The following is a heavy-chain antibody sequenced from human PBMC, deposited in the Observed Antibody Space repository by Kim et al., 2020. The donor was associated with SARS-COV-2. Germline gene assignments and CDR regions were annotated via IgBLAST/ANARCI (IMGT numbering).Heavy chain of an antibody. CDR3: ARDSMKYAFDI. CDR2: SKNRGSGYTA. D-gene: IGHD2-8*01. Sequence: GGSLRLSCVASGFTFSDHHMDSVRQAPGKGLECVARSKNRGSGYTAEYAASVKGRFTISRDESKNSLYLQMNSLKTEDTAVYYCARDSMKYAFDIWGQGT. V-gene: IGHV3-72*01. CDR1: GFTFSDHH. J-gene: IGHJ3*02.